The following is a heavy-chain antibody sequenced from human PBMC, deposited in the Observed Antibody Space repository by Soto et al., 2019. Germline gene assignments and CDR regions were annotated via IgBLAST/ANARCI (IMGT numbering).Heavy chain of an antibody. CDR3: FNDASGWKCRSSFDF. CDR2: ISGDDGSG. CDR1: GVTFTTNA. V-gene: IGHV3-23*01. J-gene: IGHJ3*01. Sequence: GGSLRLSCVASGVTFTTNAMDWVRQAPGKGLEWVSFISGDDGSGNYADSVKGRFTIYRDNSKNTLYLQMNSLSAEDTALYYFFNDASGWKCRSSFDFWGLGTMVTVSS. D-gene: IGHD6-19*01.